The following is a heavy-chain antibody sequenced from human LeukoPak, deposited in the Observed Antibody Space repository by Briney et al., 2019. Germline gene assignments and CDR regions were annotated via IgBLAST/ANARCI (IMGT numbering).Heavy chain of an antibody. D-gene: IGHD2-2*01. V-gene: IGHV1-69*02. CDR3: ARTAREYQLLLIY. CDR1: GGTFSSYT. Sequence: SVKVSCKASGGTFSSYTISWVQQAPGQGLEWMGRIIPILGIANYAQKFQGRVTITADKSTSTAYMELSSLRSEDTAVYYCARTAREYQLLLIYWGQGTLVTVFS. CDR2: IIPILGIA. J-gene: IGHJ4*02.